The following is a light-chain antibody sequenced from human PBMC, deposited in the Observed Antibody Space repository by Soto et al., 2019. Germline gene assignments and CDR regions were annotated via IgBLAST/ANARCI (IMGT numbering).Light chain of an antibody. CDR2: GAS. J-gene: IGKJ5*01. Sequence: EIVMTQSPATLSVSPGERATLSCRASQSVSSNLAWYQQKPGQAPRLLIYGASTRATGIPARFSGSGSGTEFTLTISGLQSDDSAVYFCQQYNNWPFSFGQGTRLEIK. CDR3: QQYNNWPFS. CDR1: QSVSSN. V-gene: IGKV3-15*01.